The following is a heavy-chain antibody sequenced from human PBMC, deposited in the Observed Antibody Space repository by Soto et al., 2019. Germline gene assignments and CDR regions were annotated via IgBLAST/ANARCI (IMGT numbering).Heavy chain of an antibody. Sequence: PSETLSLTCTVSGGSISSYYCSWIRQPPGKGLEWIGYIYYSGSTNYNPSLKSRVTISVDTSKNQFSLKLSSVTAADTAVYYCARLGTYYYDSSGYYDSDYWGQGTLVTVSS. CDR1: GGSISSYY. CDR3: ARLGTYYYDSSGYYDSDY. J-gene: IGHJ4*02. V-gene: IGHV4-59*01. CDR2: IYYSGST. D-gene: IGHD3-22*01.